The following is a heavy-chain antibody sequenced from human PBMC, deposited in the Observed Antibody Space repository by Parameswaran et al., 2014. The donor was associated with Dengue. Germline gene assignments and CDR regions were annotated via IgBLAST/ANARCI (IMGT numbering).Heavy chain of an antibody. CDR2: IYYSGST. V-gene: IGHV4-30-4*01. J-gene: IGHJ4*02. CDR3: ARDHGGLAEY. D-gene: IGHD3/OR15-3a*01. Sequence: VRQAPGKGLEWIGYIYYSGSTYYNPSLKSRVTISVDTSKNQFSLKLSSVTAADTAVYHCARDHGGLAEYWGQGTLVTVSS.